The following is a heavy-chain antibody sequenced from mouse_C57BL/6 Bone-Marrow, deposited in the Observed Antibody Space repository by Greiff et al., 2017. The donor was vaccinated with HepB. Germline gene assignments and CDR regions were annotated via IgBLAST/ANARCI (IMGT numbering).Heavy chain of an antibody. J-gene: IGHJ3*01. CDR2: IDPENGDT. D-gene: IGHD2-3*01. V-gene: IGHV14-4*01. Sequence: VQLQHSGAELVRPGASVKLSCTASGFNIKDYYMHWVKQRPEQGLEWIGWIDPENGDTEYASKFQGKATITADTSSNTAYLQLSSLTSEDTAVYYCTPMVTPWFAYWGQGTRVTVSA. CDR1: GFNIKDYY. CDR3: TPMVTPWFAY.